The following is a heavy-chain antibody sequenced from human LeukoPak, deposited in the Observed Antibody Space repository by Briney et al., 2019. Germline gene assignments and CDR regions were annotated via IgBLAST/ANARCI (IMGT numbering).Heavy chain of an antibody. Sequence: GGSLRLSCAASGFTFSSYAMSWVRQAPGKGLEWVSAISGSGGSTYYADSVKGRFTISRDNPKNTLYLQMNSLRAEDTAVYYCAKKGRIIAVATPFDYWGQGTLVTVSS. V-gene: IGHV3-23*01. D-gene: IGHD6-19*01. CDR2: ISGSGGST. J-gene: IGHJ4*02. CDR3: AKKGRIIAVATPFDY. CDR1: GFTFSSYA.